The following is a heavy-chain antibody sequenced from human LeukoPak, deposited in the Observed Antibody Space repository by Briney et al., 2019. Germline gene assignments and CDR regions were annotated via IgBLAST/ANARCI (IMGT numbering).Heavy chain of an antibody. CDR3: ARDPNGDYIGAFDI. V-gene: IGHV3-23*01. J-gene: IGHJ3*02. D-gene: IGHD4-17*01. Sequence: PGGSLRLSCAASGFTFSSYAMHWVRQAPGKGPEWVSAIRGSGGGTEYADSVEGRFTISRDNSKNTLYLQMNSLRAEDTAVYYCARDPNGDYIGAFDILGQGTMVTVSS. CDR2: IRGSGGGT. CDR1: GFTFSSYA.